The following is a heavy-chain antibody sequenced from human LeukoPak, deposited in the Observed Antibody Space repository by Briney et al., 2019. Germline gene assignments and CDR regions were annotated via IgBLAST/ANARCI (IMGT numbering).Heavy chain of an antibody. Sequence: ASVKVSCKASGYTFTSYGISWVRQAPGQGLEWMGWISAYNGNTNYAQKLQGRVTMTTDTSTSTAYMELRSPRSDDTAVYYCARVSPGYCSSTSCPITDWGQGTLVTVSS. J-gene: IGHJ4*02. V-gene: IGHV1-18*01. D-gene: IGHD2-2*03. CDR2: ISAYNGNT. CDR3: ARVSPGYCSSTSCPITD. CDR1: GYTFTSYG.